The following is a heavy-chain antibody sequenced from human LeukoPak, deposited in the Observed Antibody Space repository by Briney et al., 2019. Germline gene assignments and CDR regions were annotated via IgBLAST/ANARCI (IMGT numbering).Heavy chain of an antibody. Sequence: ASVKVSCKASGFTFTRYGITWVRQAPGQGLEWMGWISAYNGDTNYAQKLQGRVTMTRDPSTSTVYMELRSLSSGDTAVYYCARDPTNTSGRYAHFDYWGQGTLVTVSS. CDR2: ISAYNGDT. V-gene: IGHV1-18*01. D-gene: IGHD6-19*01. J-gene: IGHJ4*02. CDR3: ARDPTNTSGRYAHFDY. CDR1: GFTFTRYG.